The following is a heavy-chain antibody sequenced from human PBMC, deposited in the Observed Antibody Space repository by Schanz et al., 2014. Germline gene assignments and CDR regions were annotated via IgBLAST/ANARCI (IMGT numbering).Heavy chain of an antibody. V-gene: IGHV3-23*01. CDR1: GFTFNSYA. D-gene: IGHD2-15*01. CDR3: AEGRGYCSGGICFVHDHDGLDI. CDR2: ISHSGGSK. J-gene: IGHJ6*02. Sequence: DVQLLESGGGLVQPGGSLRLSCAASGFTFNSYAMTWVRQAPGKGLEWVSSISHSGGSKYYADSVKGRFTISRDNSENTLYLQMNSLSTDDTAVLYCAEGRGYCSGGICFVHDHDGLDIWGQGTTVTVSS.